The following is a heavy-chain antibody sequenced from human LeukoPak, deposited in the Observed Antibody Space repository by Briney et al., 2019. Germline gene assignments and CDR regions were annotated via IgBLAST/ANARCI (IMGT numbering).Heavy chain of an antibody. CDR2: ISAYNGNT. Sequence: ASVKVSCKASGYTFTSYGISWVRQAPGQGLEWMGWISAYNGNTNYAQKLQGRVTMTTDTSTSTAYMELRSLRSDDTAVCYCARGKYYYDSSGYYYLIDYWGRGTLVTVSS. J-gene: IGHJ4*02. CDR3: ARGKYYYDSSGYYYLIDY. D-gene: IGHD3-22*01. CDR1: GYTFTSYG. V-gene: IGHV1-18*01.